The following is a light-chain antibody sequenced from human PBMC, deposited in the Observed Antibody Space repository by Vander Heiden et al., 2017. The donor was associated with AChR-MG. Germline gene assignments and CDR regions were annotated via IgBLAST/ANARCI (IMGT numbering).Light chain of an antibody. CDR3: QQYYTTPYT. J-gene: IGKJ2*01. Sequence: DFVMTQSPDSLAVSLGERATINCKSSQTILYSPNNNNYLAWYQQKPAQPPKLLIYWASTRESGVPDRFSGSGSGTDFTLTISSLQAEDVAVYYCQQYYTTPYTFGQGTKLEIK. CDR1: QTILYSPNNNNY. V-gene: IGKV4-1*01. CDR2: WAS.